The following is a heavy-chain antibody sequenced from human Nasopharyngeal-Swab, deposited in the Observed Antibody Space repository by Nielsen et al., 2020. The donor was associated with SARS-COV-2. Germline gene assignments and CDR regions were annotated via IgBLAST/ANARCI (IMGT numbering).Heavy chain of an antibody. V-gene: IGHV3-7*04. CDR3: ARGVGRTCDY. J-gene: IGHJ4*02. Sequence: GESLKISCAASGFTFSSSWMLWVRQAPGKGLEWVANMNQDGSDKYYVDSVKGRFTISRDNAKSSLYLQMNSLRAEDTAVYYCARGVGRTCDYWGQGTLVTVSS. CDR2: MNQDGSDK. D-gene: IGHD1-26*01. CDR1: GFTFSSSW.